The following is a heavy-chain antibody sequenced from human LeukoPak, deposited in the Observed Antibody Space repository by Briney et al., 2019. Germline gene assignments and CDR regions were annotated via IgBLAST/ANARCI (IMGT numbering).Heavy chain of an antibody. V-gene: IGHV1-69*05. CDR1: GGTFSSYA. CDR2: IIPIFGTA. CDR3: ARAENYYDSSRYRY. J-gene: IGHJ4*02. Sequence: SVKVSCKASGGTFSSYAISWVRQAPGQGLEWMGGIIPIFGTANYAQKFQGRVTITTDESTSTAYMELSSLRSDDTAVYYCARAENYYDSSRYRYWGQGTLVTVSS. D-gene: IGHD3-22*01.